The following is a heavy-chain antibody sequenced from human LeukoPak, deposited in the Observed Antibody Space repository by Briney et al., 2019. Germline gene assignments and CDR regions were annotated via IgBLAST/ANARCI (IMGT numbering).Heavy chain of an antibody. CDR1: GYTFTSYY. D-gene: IGHD3-9*01. V-gene: IGHV1-46*03. Sequence: ASVKVSCKASGYTFTSYYMHWVRQAPGQGLEWMGIINPSGGSTSYAQKFQGRVTMTRDMSTSTVYMALSSLRSEDTAVYYCATDILTGKDYWGQGTLVTVSS. CDR3: ATDILTGKDY. CDR2: INPSGGST. J-gene: IGHJ4*02.